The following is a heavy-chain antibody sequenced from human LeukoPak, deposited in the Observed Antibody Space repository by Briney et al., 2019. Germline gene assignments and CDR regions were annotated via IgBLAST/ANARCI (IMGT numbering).Heavy chain of an antibody. J-gene: IGHJ4*02. D-gene: IGHD6-19*01. CDR1: GLTVSRKY. CDR3: ARSRAWLEPNDY. Sequence: RPGGSLRLSWAASGLTVSRKYMSWVRQAPGKGLEWVSVIYSGGSTYYADSVKGRFTISRGNSKNTLYLQMNSLRAEDTAVYYCARSRAWLEPNDYWGQGTLVTVSS. V-gene: IGHV3-53*01. CDR2: IYSGGST.